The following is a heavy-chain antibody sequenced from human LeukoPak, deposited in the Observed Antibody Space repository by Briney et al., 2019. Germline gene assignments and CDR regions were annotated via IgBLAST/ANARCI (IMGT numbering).Heavy chain of an antibody. Sequence: GGSLRLSCAASGFTVSSNYMTWVRQAPGKGLEWVSGISGSGGSTYHADSVKGRFTISRDNSKNTLHLQMNSLRVEDTAVYYCAKEKGGGNNYGYYYLDYWGQGTQVTVSS. CDR1: GFTVSSNY. CDR3: AKEKGGGNNYGYYYLDY. V-gene: IGHV3-23*01. D-gene: IGHD5-18*01. CDR2: ISGSGGST. J-gene: IGHJ4*02.